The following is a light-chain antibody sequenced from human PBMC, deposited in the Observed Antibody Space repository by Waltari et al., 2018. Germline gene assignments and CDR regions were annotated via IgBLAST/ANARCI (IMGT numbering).Light chain of an antibody. V-gene: IGKV3-20*01. Sequence: IVLTQSPGTLSLSPGERATLSCRASQSVGTFLVWYQQKPGQAPRLLIQGASTRATGTPDRFSGSGSGTDFSLTISRLEPEDFAMYYCQHYVRLPVTFGQGTKVET. CDR2: GAS. J-gene: IGKJ1*01. CDR3: QHYVRLPVT. CDR1: QSVGTF.